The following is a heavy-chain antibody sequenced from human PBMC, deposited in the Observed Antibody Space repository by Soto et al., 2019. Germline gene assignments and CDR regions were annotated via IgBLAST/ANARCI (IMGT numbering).Heavy chain of an antibody. J-gene: IGHJ5*02. CDR3: ARGMTTVIMFDP. V-gene: IGHV4-59*01. D-gene: IGHD4-17*01. CDR2: IYYSGST. Sequence: SETLSLTCTVSGGSISSYYWSWIRQPPGKGLEWIGYIYYSGSTNYNPALKSRVTISVDTSKNQFSLKLSSVTAADTAVYYCARGMTTVIMFDPWGQGTLVTVSS. CDR1: GGSISSYY.